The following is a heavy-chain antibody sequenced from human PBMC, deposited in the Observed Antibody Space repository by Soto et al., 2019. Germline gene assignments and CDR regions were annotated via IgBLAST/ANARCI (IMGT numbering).Heavy chain of an antibody. D-gene: IGHD7-27*01. Sequence: ASVKVSCKASGYSFTSYHMHWVRQAPGQGLEWMGIINPSGGSTSYAQKFQGRVTVTRDTSTSTVYMELSSLRSEDTAVYYCARGRYLLGYGMDVWGQGTTVTV. J-gene: IGHJ6*02. V-gene: IGHV1-46*01. CDR1: GYSFTSYH. CDR3: ARGRYLLGYGMDV. CDR2: INPSGGST.